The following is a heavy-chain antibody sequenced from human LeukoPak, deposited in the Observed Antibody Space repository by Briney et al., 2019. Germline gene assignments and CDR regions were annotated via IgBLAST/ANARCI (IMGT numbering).Heavy chain of an antibody. D-gene: IGHD2-15*01. CDR2: INPNSGGT. CDR3: ARDRDIYCSGGSCYGPSLTVTRWFDP. Sequence: GASVKVSCKASGYTFTGYYMHWVRQAPGQGLEWMGWINPNSGGTNYAQKFQGRVTMTRDTSISTAYMELSRLRSDDTAVYYCARDRDIYCSGGSCYGPSLTVTRWFDPWGQRTLVTVSS. CDR1: GYTFTGYY. J-gene: IGHJ5*02. V-gene: IGHV1-2*02.